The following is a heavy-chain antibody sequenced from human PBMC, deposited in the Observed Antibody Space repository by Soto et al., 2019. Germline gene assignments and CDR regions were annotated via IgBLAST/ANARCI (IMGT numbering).Heavy chain of an antibody. J-gene: IGHJ6*02. CDR1: GYTFTSYG. V-gene: IGHV1-18*01. CDR2: ISAYNGNT. Sequence: GASVKVSCKASGYTFTSYGISWVRQAPGQGLEWMGWISAYNGNTNYAQKLQGRVTMTTDTSTSTAYMELRSLRSDDTAVYYCARDRVRFLEWFAYYGMDVWGQGITVTVSS. CDR3: ARDRVRFLEWFAYYGMDV. D-gene: IGHD3-3*01.